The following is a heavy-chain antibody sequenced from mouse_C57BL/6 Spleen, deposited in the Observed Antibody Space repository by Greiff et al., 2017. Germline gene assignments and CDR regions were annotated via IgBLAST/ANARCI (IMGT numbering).Heavy chain of an antibody. CDR1: GYTFTTYP. Sequence: VKLVESGAELVKPGASVKMSCKASGYTFTTYPIEWMKQNHGKSLEWIGNFHPYNDDTKYNEKFKGKATLTVEKSSSTVYLELSRLTSDDSAVYYCARGAVVAPYWYFDVWGTGTTVTVSS. CDR2: FHPYNDDT. V-gene: IGHV1-47*01. J-gene: IGHJ1*03. CDR3: ARGAVVAPYWYFDV. D-gene: IGHD1-1*01.